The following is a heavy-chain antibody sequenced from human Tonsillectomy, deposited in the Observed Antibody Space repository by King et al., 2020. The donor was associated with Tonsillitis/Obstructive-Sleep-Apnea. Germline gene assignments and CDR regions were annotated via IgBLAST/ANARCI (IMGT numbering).Heavy chain of an antibody. V-gene: IGHV3-7*03. Sequence: VQLVESGGGLVQPGGSLRLSCAASGFTFSSYWMSWVRQAPGKGLEWVANIKQDGSEKYYVDSVKGRFTISRDNAKNSLYLQMNSLRAEDTAVYYCARGVVPAAKPNWFDPWGQGTLVTVSS. J-gene: IGHJ5*02. CDR3: ARGVVPAAKPNWFDP. D-gene: IGHD2-2*02. CDR2: IKQDGSEK. CDR1: GFTFSSYW.